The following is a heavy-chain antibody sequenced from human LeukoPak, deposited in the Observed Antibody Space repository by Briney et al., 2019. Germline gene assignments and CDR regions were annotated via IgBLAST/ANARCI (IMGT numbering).Heavy chain of an antibody. Sequence: GGSLRLXCAASGFPFSDYWMDWVRQAPGKGMEWVANINQDGSEENYADSVKGRFTISRDNAKNSLYLQMNSLRAEDTAVYYCSRSLDYWGRGALVTVSS. CDR3: SRSLDY. J-gene: IGHJ4*02. CDR1: GFPFSDYW. V-gene: IGHV3-7*01. CDR2: INQDGSEE.